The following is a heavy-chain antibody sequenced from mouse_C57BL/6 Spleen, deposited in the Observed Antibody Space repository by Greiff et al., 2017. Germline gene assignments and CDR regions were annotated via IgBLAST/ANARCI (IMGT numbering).Heavy chain of an antibody. D-gene: IGHD1-1*01. Sequence: VPLQPSGAELVKPGASVKVSCKASCYTFPRSWVHLVKQRPGQGLAWLGRIHPSDSGTKYNQKFKGKATLTVDKSSSTAYMQLSSLTSEDSAVYYCAIYGSSYWFAYWGQGTLVTVSA. V-gene: IGHV1-74*01. J-gene: IGHJ3*01. CDR1: CYTFPRSW. CDR2: IHPSDSGT. CDR3: AIYGSSYWFAY.